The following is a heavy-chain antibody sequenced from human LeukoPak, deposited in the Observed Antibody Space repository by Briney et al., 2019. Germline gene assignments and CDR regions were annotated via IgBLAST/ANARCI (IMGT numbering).Heavy chain of an antibody. CDR1: GGSISSYY. CDR3: TRTSASTAIDY. D-gene: IGHD4-17*01. V-gene: IGHV4-59*01. Sequence: SETLSLTCTVSGGSISSYYWSWIRQSPGKRLEWIGYIYYSGSTNYNPSLKSRVTMSLDTSKNQFSLKLSSVTAADTAVYYCTRTSASTAIDYWGQGTLVTVSS. CDR2: IYYSGST. J-gene: IGHJ4*02.